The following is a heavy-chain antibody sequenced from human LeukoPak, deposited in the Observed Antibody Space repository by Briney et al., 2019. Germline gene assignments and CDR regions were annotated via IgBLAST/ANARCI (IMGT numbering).Heavy chain of an antibody. J-gene: IGHJ4*02. V-gene: IGHV3-74*01. CDR2: INSDGSST. Sequence: PGGSLRLSCAASGSTFSNYWMHWDRQAPGKGLVWVSRINSDGSSTSYADSVKGRFTISRDNAKNTLYLQMNSLRAEDTAVYYCARDKADYDVLSNWGQGTLVTVSS. D-gene: IGHD3-9*01. CDR1: GSTFSNYW. CDR3: ARDKADYDVLSN.